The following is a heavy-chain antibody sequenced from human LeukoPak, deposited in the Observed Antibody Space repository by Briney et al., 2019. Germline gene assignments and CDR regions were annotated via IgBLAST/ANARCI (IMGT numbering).Heavy chain of an antibody. CDR3: AVGGSGRDYMDV. D-gene: IGHD3-10*01. CDR2: IWYGGSNK. Sequence: AGGSLRLSCAASGFTFSSYGMHWVRQAPGKGLEWVAVIWYGGSNKYYADSVKGRFTISRDNSKNTLYLQMNSLRAEDTAVYYCAVGGSGRDYMDVWGKGTTVTVSS. V-gene: IGHV3-33*08. J-gene: IGHJ6*03. CDR1: GFTFSSYG.